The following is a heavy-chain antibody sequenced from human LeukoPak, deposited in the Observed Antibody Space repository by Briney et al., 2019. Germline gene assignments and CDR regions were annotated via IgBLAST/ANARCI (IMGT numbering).Heavy chain of an antibody. CDR2: ISYDGSNK. Sequence: PGGSLRLSCAASGFSFSTYWMAWVRQAPGKGLEWVAVISYDGSNKYYADSVKGRFTISRDNSKNTLYLQMNSLRAEDTAVYSGEMTYYYDSSPYGMDVWGQGTPVTVSS. J-gene: IGHJ6*02. CDR3: EMTYYYDSSPYGMDV. D-gene: IGHD3-22*01. CDR1: GFSFSTYW. V-gene: IGHV3-30-3*01.